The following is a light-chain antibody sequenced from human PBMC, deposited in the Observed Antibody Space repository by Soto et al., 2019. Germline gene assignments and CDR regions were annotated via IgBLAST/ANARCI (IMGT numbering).Light chain of an antibody. J-gene: IGLJ2*01. CDR2: EVT. V-gene: IGLV2-14*01. CDR1: SSDVGAHDF. CDR3: NSYTLSKTVI. Sequence: QSVLTQPASVSGSPGQSITNSCSGTSSDVGAHDFVSWYQHHPDKAPKVIIFEVTKRPSGVSNRFSGSKTGNTASLTISGLQAEDEADYYCNSYTLSKTVIFGGGTKLTVL.